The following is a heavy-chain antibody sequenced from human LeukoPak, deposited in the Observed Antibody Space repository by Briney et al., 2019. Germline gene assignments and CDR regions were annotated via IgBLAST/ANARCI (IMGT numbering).Heavy chain of an antibody. V-gene: IGHV4-59*01. Sequence: SETLSLTCAVYGGSFSGYYWSWIRQPPGKGLEWIGYIYYSGSTNYKPSLKSRVTISVDTSKNQFSLKLSSVTAADTAVYYCARGGYYGSGNDFRFDPWGQGTLVTVSS. CDR1: GGSFSGYY. D-gene: IGHD3-10*01. CDR2: IYYSGST. J-gene: IGHJ5*02. CDR3: ARGGYYGSGNDFRFDP.